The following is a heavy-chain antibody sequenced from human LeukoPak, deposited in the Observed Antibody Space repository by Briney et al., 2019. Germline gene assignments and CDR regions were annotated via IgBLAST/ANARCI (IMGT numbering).Heavy chain of an antibody. CDR2: ISWNSGSI. V-gene: IGHV3-9*03. D-gene: IGHD3-22*01. CDR1: GFTFDDYA. Sequence: GGSLRLSCAASGFTFDDYAMHWVRQAPGKGLEWVSGISWNSGSIGYADSVKGRFTISRDNAKNSLYLQMNSLRAEDMALYSCARDYQGYYDSSGYLVYWGQGTLVTVSS. CDR3: ARDYQGYYDSSGYLVY. J-gene: IGHJ4*02.